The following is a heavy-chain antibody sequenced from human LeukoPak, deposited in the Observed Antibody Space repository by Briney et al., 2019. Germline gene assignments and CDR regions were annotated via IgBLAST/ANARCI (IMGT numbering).Heavy chain of an antibody. V-gene: IGHV3-23*01. CDR2: ISGSGGSA. D-gene: IGHD3-22*01. Sequence: PGGSLRLSCAASGFTFSSYAMSWVRQAPGKGLEWVSAISGSGGSAYYADSVKGRFTISRDNSKNTLYLQMNSLRAEDTAVYYCAKNGGYYFDSSGYLEHWGQGTLVTVSS. CDR1: GFTFSSYA. J-gene: IGHJ4*02. CDR3: AKNGGYYFDSSGYLEH.